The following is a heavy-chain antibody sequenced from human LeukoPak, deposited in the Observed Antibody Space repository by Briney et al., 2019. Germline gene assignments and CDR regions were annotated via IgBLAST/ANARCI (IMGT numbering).Heavy chain of an antibody. Sequence: PGGSLRLSCEASGFTFTTYWLGWVRQPPGKGLEWVANIKQDGTEKYYVDSVKGRFTISRDNSKNTLYLQMNSLRPEDTALYYCAKNHRDAGDYWGQGTLVTVSS. D-gene: IGHD3-10*01. CDR2: IKQDGTEK. CDR1: GFTFTTYW. V-gene: IGHV3-7*01. J-gene: IGHJ4*02. CDR3: AKNHRDAGDY.